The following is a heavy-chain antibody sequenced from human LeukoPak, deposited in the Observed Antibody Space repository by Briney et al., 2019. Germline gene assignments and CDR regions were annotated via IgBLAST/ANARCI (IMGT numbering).Heavy chain of an antibody. V-gene: IGHV3-48*01. D-gene: IGHD3-10*01. CDR3: ARDGYHYYGSGTYFGYYYMDV. CDR1: GFTFSSYN. CDR2: ISSSSSTI. Sequence: GGSLRLSCAASGFTFSSYNINWVRQAPGKGLEWVSYISSSSSTIYYADSVKGRFTISRDNAKNSLYLQMNSLRAEDTAVYYCARDGYHYYGSGTYFGYYYMDVWGKGTTVTISS. J-gene: IGHJ6*03.